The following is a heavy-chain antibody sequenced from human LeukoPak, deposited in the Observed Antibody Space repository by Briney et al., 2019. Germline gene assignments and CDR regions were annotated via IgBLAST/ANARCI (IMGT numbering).Heavy chain of an antibody. Sequence: SQTLSLTCAISGDSVSSYSATWIWIRQSPSRGLEWLGRTYYRSKWYNDYALSVRSRITISPDTSKNQFSLQLNSVTPEDTAVYYCASYSSSSRIFDYWDQGTLVPVSS. CDR3: ASYSSSSRIFDY. V-gene: IGHV6-1*01. D-gene: IGHD6-6*01. CDR2: TYYRSKWYN. CDR1: GDSVSSYSAT. J-gene: IGHJ4*02.